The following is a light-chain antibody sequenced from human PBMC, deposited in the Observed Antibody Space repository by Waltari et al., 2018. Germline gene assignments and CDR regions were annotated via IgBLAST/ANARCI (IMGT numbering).Light chain of an antibody. CDR1: SSSTGAGSY. CDR2: DNN. CDR3: QSYDKSLSAWV. V-gene: IGLV1-40*01. J-gene: IGLJ3*02. Sequence: QSVLTQPPSLSGAPGQRVTIPCTGSSSSTGAGSYVQGYRQFPGTVPALLIYDNNNRPSGVPDRFSASKSGTSASLVITGLQAEDEADYFCQSYDKSLSAWVFGAGTKLTVL.